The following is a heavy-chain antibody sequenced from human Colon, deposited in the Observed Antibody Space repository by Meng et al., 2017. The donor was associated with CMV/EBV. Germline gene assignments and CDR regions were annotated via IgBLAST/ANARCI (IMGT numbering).Heavy chain of an antibody. Sequence: GALTLSCVGSGFTFRSSALSWVRQAPGKGLEWVSTVSGSSITTYYADSVKGRFTISRDNYNDILSLEMNSLRAEDTALYYCVKDHKDWGHGTLVTVSS. CDR2: VSGSSITT. CDR1: GFTFRSSA. CDR3: VKDHKD. V-gene: IGHV3-23*01. J-gene: IGHJ4*01.